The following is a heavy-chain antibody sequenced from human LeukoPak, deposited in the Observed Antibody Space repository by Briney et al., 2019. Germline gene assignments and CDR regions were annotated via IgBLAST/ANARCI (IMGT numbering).Heavy chain of an antibody. CDR3: ARVRDYYYGMDV. CDR1: GGSISRYY. Sequence: SETLSLTCTVSGGSISRYYWSWIRQPPGKGLEWLGYIYYSGSTNYNPSLKSRVTISVDTSKNQFSLKLSSVTAADTALYYCARVRDYYYGMDVWGQGTTVTVSS. V-gene: IGHV4-59*01. CDR2: IYYSGST. J-gene: IGHJ6*02.